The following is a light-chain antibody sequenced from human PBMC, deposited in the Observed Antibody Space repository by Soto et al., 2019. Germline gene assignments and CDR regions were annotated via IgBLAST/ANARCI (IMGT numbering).Light chain of an antibody. V-gene: IGKV3-15*01. J-gene: IGKJ1*01. CDR1: QSFRSS. CDR2: AAS. CDR3: HQYNNWPQT. Sequence: IVLTQSPGTLSLSPGERATLSCRASQSFRSSLAWYQQKPGQAPRLLIFAASTRATGVPARFSGSGSGTEFTLTISSLQSEDSAVYYCHQYNNWPQTFGQGSKAAI.